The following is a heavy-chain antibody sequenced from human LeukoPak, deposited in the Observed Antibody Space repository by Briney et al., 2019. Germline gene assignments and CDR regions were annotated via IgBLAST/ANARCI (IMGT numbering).Heavy chain of an antibody. CDR3: ARGDGYNFFDY. CDR1: GFSVTNNY. V-gene: IGHV3-53*01. CDR2: FYVGGAT. D-gene: IGHD5-24*01. J-gene: IGHJ4*02. Sequence: GGSLRLSCAVSGFSVTNNYMSWVRQATGKGLEWVSVFYVGGATYYADSVKGRFTISRDNSENTLYLQMKSLRAEDTAVYYCARGDGYNFFDYWGQGTLVTVSS.